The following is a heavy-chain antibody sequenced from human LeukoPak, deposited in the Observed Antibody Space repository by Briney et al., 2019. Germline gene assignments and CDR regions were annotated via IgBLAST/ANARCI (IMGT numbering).Heavy chain of an antibody. J-gene: IGHJ3*02. V-gene: IGHV4-4*02. Sequence: PSETLSLTCAVSGGSISSSNWWSWVRQPPGKGLEWIGEIYHSGSTNYNPSLKSRVTISVDKSKNQFSLKLSSVTAADTAVYYCARDQGYYDSSGYVAFDIWGQGTMVTVSS. CDR1: GGSISSSNW. CDR2: IYHSGST. D-gene: IGHD3-22*01. CDR3: ARDQGYYDSSGYVAFDI.